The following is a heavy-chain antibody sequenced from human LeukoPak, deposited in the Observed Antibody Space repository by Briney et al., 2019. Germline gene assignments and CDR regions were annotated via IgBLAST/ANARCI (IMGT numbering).Heavy chain of an antibody. J-gene: IGHJ4*02. Sequence: GGSLRLSCAASGFTFSSYSMNWVRQAPGKGLEWVSSISSSSSYIYYADSLKGRFTISRDNAKNSLYLQMNSLRAEDTAVYYCASLGMVVATFDYWGQGTLVTVSS. CDR1: GFTFSSYS. V-gene: IGHV3-21*01. D-gene: IGHD2-15*01. CDR2: ISSSSSYI. CDR3: ASLGMVVATFDY.